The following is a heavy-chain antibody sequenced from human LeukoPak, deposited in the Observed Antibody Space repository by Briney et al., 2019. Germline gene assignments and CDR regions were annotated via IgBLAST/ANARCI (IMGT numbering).Heavy chain of an antibody. CDR2: INPSGGGT. J-gene: IGHJ3*02. CDR3: ANSGRRGAFDI. D-gene: IGHD6-19*01. CDR1: GNTFTSYY. V-gene: IGHV1-46*01. Sequence: WASVKVSCKTSGNTFTSYYMHWVRQAPGQGLEWMGIINPSGGGTNYAPKFQGRVTMTRDMSTSTVYMEVSSLRSEDTAVYYRANSGRRGAFDIWGQGTMVTVSS.